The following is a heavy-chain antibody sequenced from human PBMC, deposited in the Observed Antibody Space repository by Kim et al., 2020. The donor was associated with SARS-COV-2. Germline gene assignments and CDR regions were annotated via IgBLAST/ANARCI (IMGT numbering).Heavy chain of an antibody. CDR2: IIPIFGTA. CDR3: ARGGVVVAAVLYYYGMDV. Sequence: SVKVSCKASGGTFSSYAISWVRQAPGQGLERMGGIIPIFGTANYAQKFQGRVTITADESTSTAYMELSSLRSEDTAVYYCARGGVVVAAVLYYYGMDVWGQGTTVTVSS. J-gene: IGHJ6*02. V-gene: IGHV1-69*13. CDR1: GGTFSSYA. D-gene: IGHD2-15*01.